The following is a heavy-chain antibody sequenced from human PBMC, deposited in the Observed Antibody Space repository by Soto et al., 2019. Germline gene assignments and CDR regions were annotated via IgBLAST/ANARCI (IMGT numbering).Heavy chain of an antibody. CDR1: GFTFSDYW. D-gene: IGHD6-13*01. V-gene: IGHV3-74*01. J-gene: IGHJ4*02. CDR3: GREAATSGVNYIDS. Sequence: PGGSLRLSCAASGFTFSDYWMHWVRQAPGKGLVWVARINEGVEVDGVITSYADAVKGRFTISRDNAKNTLYLEMKNLGAEDEALYFCGREAATSGVNYIDSWGQGALVTVSS. CDR2: INEGVEVDGVIT.